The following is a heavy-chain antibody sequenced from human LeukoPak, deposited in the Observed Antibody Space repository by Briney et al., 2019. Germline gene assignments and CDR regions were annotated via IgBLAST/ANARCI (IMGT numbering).Heavy chain of an antibody. CDR1: GFTFSSYN. V-gene: IGHV3-48*03. Sequence: HPGGSLRLSCAASGFTFSSYNMNWVRQAPGKGLEWIAYISSNGVDIHYADSVQGRFTISRDNAKNSLFLHMNSLSAEDTAFYYCARSCRSSVSCFGSKFDYWGLGTLVTVSS. CDR2: ISSNGVDI. CDR3: ARSCRSSVSCFGSKFDY. D-gene: IGHD2-2*01. J-gene: IGHJ4*02.